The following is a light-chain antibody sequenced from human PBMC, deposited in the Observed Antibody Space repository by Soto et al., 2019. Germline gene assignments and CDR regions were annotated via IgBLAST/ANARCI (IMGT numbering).Light chain of an antibody. CDR1: QSIGRN. V-gene: IGKV3-15*01. J-gene: IGKJ1*01. CDR3: QQYNSCPLT. Sequence: EIVLTQSPATLSLSPGERVTLSCRASQSIGRNLAWCQQTPGQAPRLLIYGASNRATGIPARFSGSGSGTEFTLTISNLQSEDFAAYYCQQYNSCPLTFGQGTKVDIK. CDR2: GAS.